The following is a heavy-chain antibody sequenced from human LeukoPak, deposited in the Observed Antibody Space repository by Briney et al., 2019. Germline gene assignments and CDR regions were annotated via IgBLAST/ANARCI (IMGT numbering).Heavy chain of an antibody. CDR3: ARVKITMIVVEDYGMDV. CDR2: IKQDGSEK. J-gene: IGHJ6*02. Sequence: GGSLRLSCAASGFTFSTYWMSWVRQAPGKGLEWVANIKQDGSEKYYVDSVKGRFTISRDNSKNTLYLQMNSLRAEDTAVYYCARVKITMIVVEDYGMDVWGQGTTVTVSS. CDR1: GFTFSTYW. D-gene: IGHD3-22*01. V-gene: IGHV3-7*01.